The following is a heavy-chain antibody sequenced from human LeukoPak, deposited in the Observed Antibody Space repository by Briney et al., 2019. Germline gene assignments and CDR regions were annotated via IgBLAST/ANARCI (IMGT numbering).Heavy chain of an antibody. V-gene: IGHV4-34*01. Sequence: SETLSLTCAVYGGSFSGYYWSWIRQPPGKGLEWIGEINHSGSTNYNPSLKSRVTISVDTSKNQFSLKLSSVTAADTAVYYCARDPGPYYYGSGTLIQLDYWGQGTLVTVSS. D-gene: IGHD3-10*01. J-gene: IGHJ4*02. CDR1: GGSFSGYY. CDR3: ARDPGPYYYGSGTLIQLDY. CDR2: INHSGST.